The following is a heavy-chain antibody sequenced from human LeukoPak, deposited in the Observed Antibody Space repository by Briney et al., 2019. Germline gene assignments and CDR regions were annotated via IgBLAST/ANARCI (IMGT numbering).Heavy chain of an antibody. J-gene: IGHJ4*02. V-gene: IGHV3-48*03. CDR1: GFTFSSYE. CDR3: ARGPPMYSYGSSDYHYDYFEY. CDR2: ISSSGSTI. D-gene: IGHD3-22*01. Sequence: QPGGSLRLSCAASGFTFSSYEMNWVRQAPGKVLEWVSYISSSGSTIYYADSVKGRFTISRDNAKNSLYLQMNSLRAEDTAVYYCARGPPMYSYGSSDYHYDYFEYWGQGTLVTVSS.